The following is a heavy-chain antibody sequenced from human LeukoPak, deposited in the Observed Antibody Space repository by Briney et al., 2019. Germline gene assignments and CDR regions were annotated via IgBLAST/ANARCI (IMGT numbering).Heavy chain of an antibody. CDR1: GGTFSSYA. V-gene: IGHV1-69*13. Sequence: SVKVSCKASGGTFSSYAISWVRQAPGQGLEWMGGIIPIFGTANYAQKFQGRVTITADESTSTAYTELSSLRSEDTAAYYCAGEAAGTWVDYWGQGTLVTVSS. CDR3: AGEAAGTWVDY. CDR2: IIPIFGTA. J-gene: IGHJ4*02. D-gene: IGHD6-13*01.